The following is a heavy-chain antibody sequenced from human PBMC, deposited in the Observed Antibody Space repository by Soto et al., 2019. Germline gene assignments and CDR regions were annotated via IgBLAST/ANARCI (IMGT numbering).Heavy chain of an antibody. D-gene: IGHD3-22*01. CDR2: ISYDGSNK. CDR1: GFTFSSYG. J-gene: IGHJ4*02. V-gene: IGHV3-30*18. CDR3: AKDPRLAPMIVVVSPYYFDY. Sequence: PGGSLRLSCAASGFTFSSYGMHWVRQAPGKGLEWVAVISYDGSNKYYADSVKGRFTISRDNSKNTLYLQMNSLRAEDTAVYYCAKDPRLAPMIVVVSPYYFDYWGQGTQVTVSS.